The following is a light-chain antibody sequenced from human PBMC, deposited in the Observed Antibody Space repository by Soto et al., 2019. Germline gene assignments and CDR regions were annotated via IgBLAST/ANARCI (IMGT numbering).Light chain of an antibody. CDR1: SSDVGGYNY. Sequence: QSALTQAPSASGSPGQSVTISCTGTSSDVGGYNYVSWYQQYPGKVPKLMIYEVNKRPSKVPDRFSGSKSGNTASLTVSGLQAEDEADYYCTSYAGGNNVFGTGTKLTVL. J-gene: IGLJ1*01. CDR3: TSYAGGNNV. V-gene: IGLV2-8*01. CDR2: EVN.